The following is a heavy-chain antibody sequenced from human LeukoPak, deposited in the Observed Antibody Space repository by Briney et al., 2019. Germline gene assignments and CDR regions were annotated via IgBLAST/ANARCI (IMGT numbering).Heavy chain of an antibody. V-gene: IGHV3-23*01. CDR2: IGSEGKT. CDR3: ARETPSADAAFDY. J-gene: IGHJ4*02. D-gene: IGHD1-26*01. Sequence: GVSLRLSCAASGFSISNYPMTWVRQAPGKGLEWVSVIGSEGKTYYADSVKGRFTISRDHSKNTLYLQMNSLRAEDTAVYYCARETPSADAAFDYWGQGSLVTVYS. CDR1: GFSISNYP.